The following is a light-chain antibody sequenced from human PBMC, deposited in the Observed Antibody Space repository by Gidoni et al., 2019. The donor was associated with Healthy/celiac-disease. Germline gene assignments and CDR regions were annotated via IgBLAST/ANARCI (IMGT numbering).Light chain of an antibody. CDR3: QQYYSSLLYT. Sequence: DIVMTQSPDSLALSLGERATINCKSRQSVLYSSNNKNYVAWYQQKPGQPPKLLIYWASTRESGVADRCSGSGSGADYTLTISSLQAEDEAVYYCQQYYSSLLYTFGQGTKLEIK. CDR1: QSVLYSSNNKNY. V-gene: IGKV4-1*01. CDR2: WAS. J-gene: IGKJ2*01.